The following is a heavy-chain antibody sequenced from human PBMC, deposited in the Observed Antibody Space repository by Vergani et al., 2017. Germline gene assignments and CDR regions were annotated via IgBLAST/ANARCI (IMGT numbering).Heavy chain of an antibody. CDR1: VGTFSSYA. J-gene: IGHJ6*02. V-gene: IGHV1-69*04. CDR3: ARDLQGYYGMDV. CDR2: IIPILGIA. Sequence: QVQLVQSGAEVKKPGSSVKVSCKASVGTFSSYAISWVRQAPGQGLEWMGRIIPILGIANYAQKFQGRVTITADKSTSTAYMELSSLRSEDTAVYYCARDLQGYYGMDVWGQGTTVTVSS.